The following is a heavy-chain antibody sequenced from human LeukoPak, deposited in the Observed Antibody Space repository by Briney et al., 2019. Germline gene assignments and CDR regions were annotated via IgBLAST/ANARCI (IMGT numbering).Heavy chain of an antibody. CDR3: ARAPGDSSSWYAY. D-gene: IGHD6-13*01. Sequence: GGSLRLSCVASGFTFNKYGVHWVRQAPGKGLEWVAVISYDGSNKYYADSVKGRFTISRDNSKNTLYLQMNSLRAEDTAVYYCARAPGDSSSWYAYWGQGTLVTVSS. CDR2: ISYDGSNK. J-gene: IGHJ4*02. V-gene: IGHV3-30*19. CDR1: GFTFNKYG.